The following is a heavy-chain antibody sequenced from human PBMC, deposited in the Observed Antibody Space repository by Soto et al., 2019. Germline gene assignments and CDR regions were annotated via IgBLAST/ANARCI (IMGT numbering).Heavy chain of an antibody. V-gene: IGHV4-4*02. CDR3: ARGLGRGGPKRNDY. Sequence: KPSETLSLTCAVSSGSISSSNWWSWVRQPPGKGLEWIGEIYHSGSTNYNPSLKSRVTISVDKSKNQFSLKLSSVTAADTAVYYCARGLGRGGPKRNDYWGQGTLVTVSS. CDR1: SGSISSSNW. CDR2: IYHSGST. J-gene: IGHJ4*02. D-gene: IGHD3-10*01.